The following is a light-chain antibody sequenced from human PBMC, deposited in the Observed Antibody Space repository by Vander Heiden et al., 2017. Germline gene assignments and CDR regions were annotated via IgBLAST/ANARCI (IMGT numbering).Light chain of an antibody. V-gene: IGKV3-20*01. Sequence: EIVLTQSPGTLSLSPGERASLSCRASQSVSSYLAWYQQEPGQAPRLLIYGESSRATGIPDRFSGSGSGTDFTLTISRLEPEDFAVYYCQQYGRSPWTFGQGTKVEIK. CDR2: GES. CDR1: QSVSSY. CDR3: QQYGRSPWT. J-gene: IGKJ1*01.